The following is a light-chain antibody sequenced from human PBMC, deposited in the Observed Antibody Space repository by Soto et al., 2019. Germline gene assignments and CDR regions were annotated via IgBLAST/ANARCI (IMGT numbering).Light chain of an antibody. CDR3: QQYYSTWYT. CDR1: QRVLYSSNNKNY. V-gene: IGKV4-1*01. J-gene: IGKJ2*01. CDR2: WAS. Sequence: DIVMTQSPDSLAVSLGERATINCKSSQRVLYSSNNKNYLAWYQQKPGQPPKLLIYWASTRESGVPDRFSGSGSGTDFTLTISRLQAEDVAVYYCQQYYSTWYTFGQGTKLEIK.